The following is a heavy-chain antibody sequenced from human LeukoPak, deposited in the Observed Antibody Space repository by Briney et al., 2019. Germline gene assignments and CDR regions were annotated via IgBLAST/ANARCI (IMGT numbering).Heavy chain of an antibody. CDR1: GYTFTDYY. D-gene: IGHD3-10*01. CDR2: INPNSGGT. J-gene: IGHJ5*02. CDR3: ARGYYGSGSDWFDR. Sequence: ASVSVSYKASGYTFTDYYMHWVRQAPRQGLEWMGWINPNSGGTNYAQKFQGRVTMTRDTSISTAYLELSRLRSDDTAVYYCARGYYGSGSDWFDRWGQGTLVTVSS. V-gene: IGHV1-2*02.